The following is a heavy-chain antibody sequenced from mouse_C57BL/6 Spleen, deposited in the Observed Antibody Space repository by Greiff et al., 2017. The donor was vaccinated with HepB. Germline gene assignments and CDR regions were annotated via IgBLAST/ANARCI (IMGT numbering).Heavy chain of an antibody. Sequence: VQLQQSGAELVKPGASVKISCKASGYAFSSYWMNWVKQRPGKGLEWIGQIYPGDGDTNYNGKFKGKATLTADKSSSTAYMQLSSLTSEDSAVYFCARNTESNYLPHYFDYWGQGTTLTVSS. D-gene: IGHD2-5*01. CDR2: IYPGDGDT. CDR3: ARNTESNYLPHYFDY. CDR1: GYAFSSYW. V-gene: IGHV1-80*01. J-gene: IGHJ2*01.